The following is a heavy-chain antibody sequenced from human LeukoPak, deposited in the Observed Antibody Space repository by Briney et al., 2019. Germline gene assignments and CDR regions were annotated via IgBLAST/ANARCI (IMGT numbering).Heavy chain of an antibody. V-gene: IGHV1-2*04. CDR1: GYTFTGYY. D-gene: IGHD4-17*01. CDR3: ARDQDYVFDY. J-gene: IGHJ4*02. Sequence: ASVKVSCKASGYTFTGYYMHWVRQAPGQGLEWMGWISPNSGGTNYAQKFQGWVTMTRDTSISTAYMELSRLRSDDTAVYYCARDQDYVFDYWGQGTLVTVSS. CDR2: ISPNSGGT.